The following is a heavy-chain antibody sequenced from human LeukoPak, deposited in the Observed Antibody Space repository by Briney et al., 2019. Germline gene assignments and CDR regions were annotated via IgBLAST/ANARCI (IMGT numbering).Heavy chain of an antibody. Sequence: GGSLRLSCAASGFTFSSYAMSWVRQTPGKGLEWVSAISGSGGSTYYADSVKGWFTISRDNSKNTLFLQMNSLRAEDTAPYYCAKSVAIYFYYGLDVWGQGTTVAVSS. V-gene: IGHV3-23*01. CDR3: AKSVAIYFYYGLDV. CDR1: GFTFSSYA. D-gene: IGHD3-3*01. CDR2: ISGSGGST. J-gene: IGHJ6*02.